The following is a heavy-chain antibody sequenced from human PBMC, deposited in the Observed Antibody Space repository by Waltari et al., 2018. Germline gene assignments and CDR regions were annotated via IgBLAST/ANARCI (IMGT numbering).Heavy chain of an antibody. D-gene: IGHD2-15*01. CDR1: GGSFSGYY. V-gene: IGHV4-34*01. Sequence: QVQLQQWGAGLLKPSETLSLTCAVYGGSFSGYYWSWIRQPPGKGLEWIGEINHSGSTNYNPSLKSRVTISVDTSKNQFSLKLSSVTAADTAVYYCARYCSGGSCYHNWFDPWGQGTLVTVSS. J-gene: IGHJ5*02. CDR3: ARYCSGGSCYHNWFDP. CDR2: INHSGST.